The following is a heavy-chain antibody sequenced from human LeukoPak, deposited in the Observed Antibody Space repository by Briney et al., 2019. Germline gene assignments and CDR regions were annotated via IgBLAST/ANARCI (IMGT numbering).Heavy chain of an antibody. D-gene: IGHD1-7*01. V-gene: IGHV1-46*01. CDR2: INPRGGST. CDR1: GYTFTTYY. J-gene: IGHJ4*02. CDR3: ARGGGPGNYPFDF. Sequence: GASVKVSFKASGYTFTTYYMHWVRQAPGQGLEWVGIINPRGGSTTYAQKFQGRVTMTRDTSTSTVYMELSSLKSDDTAVYYCARGGGPGNYPFDFWGQGTLVTVSS.